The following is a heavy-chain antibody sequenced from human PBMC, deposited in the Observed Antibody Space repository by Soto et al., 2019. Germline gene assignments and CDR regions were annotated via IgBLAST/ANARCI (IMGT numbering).Heavy chain of an antibody. Sequence: GGSLRLSCTASGFTFGDYAMSWFRQAPGKGLEWVGFIRSKAYGGTTEYAASVKGRFTISRDDSKSIAYLQMNSLKTEDTAVYYCTNSIMITFGGVTTWGQGTLVTVSS. CDR3: TNSIMITFGGVTT. D-gene: IGHD3-16*01. J-gene: IGHJ5*02. CDR2: IRSKAYGGTT. CDR1: GFTFGDYA. V-gene: IGHV3-49*03.